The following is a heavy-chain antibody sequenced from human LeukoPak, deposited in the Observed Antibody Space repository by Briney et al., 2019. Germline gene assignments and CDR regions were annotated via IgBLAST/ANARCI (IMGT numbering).Heavy chain of an antibody. CDR1: GYSFTSYW. CDR2: IYPGDSDT. CDR3: ARSHITYGSGSYYSD. V-gene: IGHV5-51*01. J-gene: IGHJ4*02. Sequence: GESLKISCKGSGYSFTSYWIGWVRQMPGKGLEWRGIIYPGDSDTRYSPSFQGQVTISADKSISTAYLQWSSLKASDTAMYYCARSHITYGSGSYYSDWGQGTLVTVSS. D-gene: IGHD3-10*01.